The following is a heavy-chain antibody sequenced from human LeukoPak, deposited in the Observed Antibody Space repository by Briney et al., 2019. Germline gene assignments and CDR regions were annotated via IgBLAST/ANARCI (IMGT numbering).Heavy chain of an antibody. Sequence: SETLSLTCAVYGGSFSGYYWSWIRQPPGKGLEWIGEINHSGSTNYNPSLKSRVTISVDTSKNQFSLKLSSVTAADTAVYYCARDQVPYSSPVQHWYFDLWGRGTLVTVSS. CDR2: INHSGST. V-gene: IGHV4-34*01. CDR1: GGSFSGYY. J-gene: IGHJ2*01. D-gene: IGHD6-13*01. CDR3: ARDQVPYSSPVQHWYFDL.